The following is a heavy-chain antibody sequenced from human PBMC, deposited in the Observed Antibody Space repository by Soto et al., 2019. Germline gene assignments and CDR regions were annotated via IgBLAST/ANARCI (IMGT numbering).Heavy chain of an antibody. CDR1: GFTFSSAA. CDR2: ISGRDSRT. V-gene: IGHV3-23*01. D-gene: IGHD4-4*01. CDR3: AKSLDIHYKNWFDP. J-gene: IGHJ5*02. Sequence: AGGSLRLSCAASGFTFSSAAMNWVRQAPGKGLEWVSIISGRDSRTYYADSVKGRFTISRDNSKNTLYLDMNSLRAEDTAVYYCAKSLDIHYKNWFDPWGQGTLVTVSS.